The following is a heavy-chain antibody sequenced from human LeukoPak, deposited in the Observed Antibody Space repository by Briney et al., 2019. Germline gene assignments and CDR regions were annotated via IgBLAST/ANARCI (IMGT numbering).Heavy chain of an antibody. CDR1: GGSLSGYY. Sequence: SETLSLTCAVYGGSLSGYYWSWIRQPPGKGLEWIGEINHSGSTNYNPSLKSRVTISVDTSKNQFSLKLSSVTAADTAVYYCARGRPQKGYCSGGSCYPALWFDPWGQGTLVTVSS. CDR2: INHSGST. V-gene: IGHV4-34*01. J-gene: IGHJ5*02. D-gene: IGHD2-15*01. CDR3: ARGRPQKGYCSGGSCYPALWFDP.